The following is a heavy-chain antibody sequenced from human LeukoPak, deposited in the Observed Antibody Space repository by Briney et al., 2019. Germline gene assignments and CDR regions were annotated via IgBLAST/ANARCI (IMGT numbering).Heavy chain of an antibody. CDR1: GFTFSSYG. CDR3: ANILGASYSGFDYGDY. D-gene: IGHD5-12*01. CDR2: IRYDGTNK. Sequence: PGESLRLSCAASGFTFSSYGMHWVRQAPGKGLEWVAFIRYDGTNKYYADSVKGRFTISRDNSKNTLYLQMNSLRAEDTAVYCCANILGASYSGFDYGDYWGQGTLVTVSS. J-gene: IGHJ4*02. V-gene: IGHV3-30*02.